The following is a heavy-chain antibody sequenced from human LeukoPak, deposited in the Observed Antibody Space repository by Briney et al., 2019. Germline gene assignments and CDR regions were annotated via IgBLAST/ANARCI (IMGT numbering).Heavy chain of an antibody. D-gene: IGHD6-6*01. Sequence: SPTLSLTCAISGDSVSSNSAAWNWIRQSPSRGLEWLGRTYYRSKWYNDYAVSVKSRITINPDTSKNQFSLQLNSVTPEGTAVYYCARVFYSSSSYYYYYMDVWGKGTTVTVSS. CDR3: ARVFYSSSSYYYYYMDV. V-gene: IGHV6-1*01. CDR1: GDSVSSNSAA. CDR2: TYYRSKWYN. J-gene: IGHJ6*03.